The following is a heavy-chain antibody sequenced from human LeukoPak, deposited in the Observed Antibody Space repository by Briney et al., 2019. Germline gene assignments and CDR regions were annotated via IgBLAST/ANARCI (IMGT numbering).Heavy chain of an antibody. V-gene: IGHV3-66*04. CDR2: IYGGGTT. Sequence: PGGSLRLSCAASGFTVSSHYMTWVRQAPGKGLEWVSVIYGGGTTNYADSVKGRFTISRDNSKNTLYLQMSSLRAEDTAVYYCTKQWGDWYFDLWGRGTLVTVSS. CDR1: GFTVSSHY. D-gene: IGHD1-26*01. J-gene: IGHJ2*01. CDR3: TKQWGDWYFDL.